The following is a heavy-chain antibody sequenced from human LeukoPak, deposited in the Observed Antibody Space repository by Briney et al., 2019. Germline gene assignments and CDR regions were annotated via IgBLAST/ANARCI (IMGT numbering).Heavy chain of an antibody. CDR3: AKDLEHSSGWHAVILDAGPNWFDP. J-gene: IGHJ5*02. D-gene: IGHD6-19*01. V-gene: IGHV3-30*02. Sequence: GGSLRLSCAASGFTFSSYGMHWVRQAPGKGLEWVAFIRYDGSNKYYADSVKGRFTISRDNSKNTLYLQMNSLRAEDTAVYYCAKDLEHSSGWHAVILDAGPNWFDPWGQGTLVTVSS. CDR1: GFTFSSYG. CDR2: IRYDGSNK.